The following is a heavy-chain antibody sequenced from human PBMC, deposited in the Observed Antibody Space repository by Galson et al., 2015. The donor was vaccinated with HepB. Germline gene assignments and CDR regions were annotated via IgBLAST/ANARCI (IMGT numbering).Heavy chain of an antibody. CDR2: ISSSSSYT. CDR3: ARITMVRGVIMAYYYYGMDV. V-gene: IGHV3-11*03. CDR1: GFTFSDYY. D-gene: IGHD3-10*01. J-gene: IGHJ6*02. Sequence: SLRLSCAASGFTFSDYYMSWIRRAPGKGLEWVSYISSSSSYTNYADSVKGRFTISRDNAKNSLYLQMNSLRAEDTAVYYCARITMVRGVIMAYYYYGMDVWGQGTTVTVSS.